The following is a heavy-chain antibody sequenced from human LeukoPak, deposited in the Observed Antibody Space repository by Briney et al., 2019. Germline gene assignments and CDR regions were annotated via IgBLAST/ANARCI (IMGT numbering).Heavy chain of an antibody. CDR3: AKVLVVPAAILRGYYYYYMDV. J-gene: IGHJ6*03. V-gene: IGHV3-23*01. Sequence: SGGSLRLSCAASGFTFSSYAMSWVRQAPGKGLEWVSAISGSGGSTYYADYVKGRFTISRDNSKNTLYLQMNSLRAEDTAVYYCAKVLVVPAAILRGYYYYYMDVWGKGTAVTVSS. CDR1: GFTFSSYA. CDR2: ISGSGGST. D-gene: IGHD2-2*01.